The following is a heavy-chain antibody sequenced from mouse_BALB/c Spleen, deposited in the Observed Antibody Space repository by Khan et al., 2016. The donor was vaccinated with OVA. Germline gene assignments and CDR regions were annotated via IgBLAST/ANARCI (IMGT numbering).Heavy chain of an antibody. CDR3: ASRRIYDGYYGGAIDY. V-gene: IGHV5-17*02. Sequence: EVELVESGGGLVQPGGSRKLSCAASGFTFSGFGMHWVRQAPEKGLEWVAYISSGSSTIYYADTVKGRFTISRDNPKKNLFLQMTSLRSEDTAMYYCASRRIYDGYYGGAIDYWGQGTSVTVSS. CDR2: ISSGSSTI. J-gene: IGHJ4*01. CDR1: GFTFSGFG. D-gene: IGHD2-3*01.